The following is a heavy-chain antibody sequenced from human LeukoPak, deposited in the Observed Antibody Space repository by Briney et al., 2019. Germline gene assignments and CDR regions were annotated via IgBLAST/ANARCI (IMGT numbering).Heavy chain of an antibody. Sequence: GGSLRLSCAASGFTFDDYAMHWVRQAPGKGLEWFSGISWNSGSIGYADSVKGRFTISRDNSKNTLYLQMGSLRADDVAVYYCARAKAVAGTGADNWFDPWGQGTLVTVSS. CDR2: ISWNSGSI. V-gene: IGHV3-9*03. D-gene: IGHD6-19*01. J-gene: IGHJ5*02. CDR1: GFTFDDYA. CDR3: ARAKAVAGTGADNWFDP.